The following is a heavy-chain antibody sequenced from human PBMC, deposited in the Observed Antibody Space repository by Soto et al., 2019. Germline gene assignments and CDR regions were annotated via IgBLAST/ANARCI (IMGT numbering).Heavy chain of an antibody. J-gene: IGHJ6*02. CDR3: ARDPPPYCSSTSCLRPYGMDV. D-gene: IGHD2-2*01. CDR1: GGTFSSYA. V-gene: IGHV1-69*01. Sequence: QVQLVQSGAEVKKPGSSVKVSCKASGGTFSSYAISWVRQAPGLGLEWMGGIIPIFGTANYAQKFQGRVTITADESTSTAYMELSSLRSEDTAVYYCARDPPPYCSSTSCLRPYGMDVWGQGTTVTVSS. CDR2: IIPIFGTA.